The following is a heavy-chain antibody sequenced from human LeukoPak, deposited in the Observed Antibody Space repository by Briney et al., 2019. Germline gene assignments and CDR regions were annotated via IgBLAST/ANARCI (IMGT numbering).Heavy chain of an antibody. D-gene: IGHD2-21*01. V-gene: IGHV1-8*01. CDR2: MCPHNGHT. J-gene: IGHJ3*01. CDR1: GYTFIDYD. Sequence: GASVKVSCKASGYTFIDYDINWVRQAPGQGLEWMGLMCPHNGHTEYAQNFQGRVTMTRDTSTGTAYMELRSLRSEDTAVYYCARRTPRCGGTCYDAFDVWGQGTMVTVSS. CDR3: ARRTPRCGGTCYDAFDV.